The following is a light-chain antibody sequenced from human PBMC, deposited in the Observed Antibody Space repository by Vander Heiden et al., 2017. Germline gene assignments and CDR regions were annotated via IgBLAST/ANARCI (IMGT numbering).Light chain of an antibody. V-gene: IGKV3-11*01. CDR3: QHRSGWLPGT. CDR1: QSVSSY. Sequence: EILFTQSPATLSLSPGEGATLSCRASQSVSSYLAWYQHKPGQAPRLLIYEASNRATGVPARFSGTGSGTDFTLTISSLEPEDFAVYYCQHRSGWLPGTFGQGTKVEIK. CDR2: EAS. J-gene: IGKJ1*01.